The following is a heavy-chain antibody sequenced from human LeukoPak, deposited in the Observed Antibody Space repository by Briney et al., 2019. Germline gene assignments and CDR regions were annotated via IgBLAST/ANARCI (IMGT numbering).Heavy chain of an antibody. CDR1: GGSISSSSYY. Sequence: SETLSLTCTVSGGSISSSSYYWGWIRQPPGKGLEWIGSIYYSGSTYYNPSLKSRVTISVDTSKNQFSLKLSSVTAADTAVYYCARDLRFCSGGSCYPRYFDYWGQGTLVTVSS. D-gene: IGHD2-15*01. CDR3: ARDLRFCSGGSCYPRYFDY. V-gene: IGHV4-39*07. CDR2: IYYSGST. J-gene: IGHJ4*02.